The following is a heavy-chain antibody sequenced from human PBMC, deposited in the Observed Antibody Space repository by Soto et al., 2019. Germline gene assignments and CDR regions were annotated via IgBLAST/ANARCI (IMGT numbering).Heavy chain of an antibody. CDR2: ISYGGST. Sequence: QVQLQESGPGLVKPSQTLSLTCTVSGGSINSGGYCWSWIRQHPGKGLDWIGCISYGGSTSYNPSLPSPVTLSVDTCKNQFPLKLTSVTAADTAVSYGARANLVWGRGALSTVSS. CDR1: GGSINSGGYC. D-gene: IGHD6-6*01. J-gene: IGHJ4*02. V-gene: IGHV4-31*01. CDR3: ARANLV.